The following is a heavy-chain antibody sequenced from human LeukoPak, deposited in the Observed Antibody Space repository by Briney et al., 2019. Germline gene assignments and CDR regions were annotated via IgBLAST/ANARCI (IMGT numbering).Heavy chain of an antibody. Sequence: ASVKVSCKASGYTFSNYPMNWMRQAPGQGLEWMGWINTNTGNPTYAQDFTRRFVFSWDASVSTAYLQISSLKAEDTAVYYCARDTYCSGGICYSRVGYWGQGTLVTVSS. V-gene: IGHV7-4-1*02. CDR2: INTNTGNP. D-gene: IGHD2-15*01. CDR1: GYTFSNYP. J-gene: IGHJ4*02. CDR3: ARDTYCSGGICYSRVGY.